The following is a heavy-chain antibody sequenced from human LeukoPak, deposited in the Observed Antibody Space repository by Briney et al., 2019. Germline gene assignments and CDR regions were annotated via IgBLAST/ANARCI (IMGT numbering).Heavy chain of an antibody. CDR1: GYTFTSYW. J-gene: IGHJ4*02. CDR3: ARSANQGGVWV. Sequence: PGESLKISCEGSGYTFTSYWIAWVRQMPGEGLEWMGIIYPGDSDTRYSPSFQGQVTISADKSISTAYLQWSSLKASDTAIYYCARSANQGGVWVWGQGTLVTVSS. V-gene: IGHV5-51*01. CDR2: IYPGDSDT. D-gene: IGHD3-16*01.